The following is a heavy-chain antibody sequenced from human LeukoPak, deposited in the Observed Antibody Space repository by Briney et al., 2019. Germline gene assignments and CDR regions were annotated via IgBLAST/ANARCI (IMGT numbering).Heavy chain of an antibody. J-gene: IGHJ4*02. CDR2: IYPGDSDT. D-gene: IGHD3-10*01. Sequence: GESLKISCKGSGYSFSNHWIGWVRQLPGKGLEWMGIIYPGDSDTRYSPSFQGLVTISADKSTSTAYLQWSSLKASDTAIYYCACRGDSGSYYDYWGQGTLVTVSS. V-gene: IGHV5-51*01. CDR3: ACRGDSGSYYDY. CDR1: GYSFSNHW.